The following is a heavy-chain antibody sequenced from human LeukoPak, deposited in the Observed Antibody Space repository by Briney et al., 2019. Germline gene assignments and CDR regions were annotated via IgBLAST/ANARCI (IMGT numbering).Heavy chain of an antibody. CDR1: GGSISSHY. D-gene: IGHD3-10*01. CDR3: ARTITMVRGVIIGKQNWFDP. CDR2: IYYSGST. J-gene: IGHJ5*01. Sequence: PSETLSLTCTVSGGSISSHYWGWIRQPPGKGLEWIGYIYYSGSTNYNPSLKSRVTISVDTSKNQFSLKLSSVTAAGTAVYYCARTITMVRGVIIGKQNWFDPWGQGTLVTVSS. V-gene: IGHV4-59*11.